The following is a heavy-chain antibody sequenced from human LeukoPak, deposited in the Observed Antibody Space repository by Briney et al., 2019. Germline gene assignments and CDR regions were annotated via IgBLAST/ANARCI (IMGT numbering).Heavy chain of an antibody. CDR2: ISAYNGNT. CDR3: ARVFYGGWNAFDI. V-gene: IGHV1-18*04. D-gene: IGHD4-23*01. Sequence: GASVKVSCKASGYTFTGYYMHWVRQAPGQGLEWMGWISAYNGNTNYAQKLQGRVTMTTDTSTSTAYMELRSLRSDDTAVYYCARVFYGGWNAFDIWGQGTMVTVSS. J-gene: IGHJ3*02. CDR1: GYTFTGYY.